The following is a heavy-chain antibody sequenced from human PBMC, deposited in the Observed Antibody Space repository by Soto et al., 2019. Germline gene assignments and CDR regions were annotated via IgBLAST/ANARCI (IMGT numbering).Heavy chain of an antibody. D-gene: IGHD3-10*01. V-gene: IGHV3-48*01. CDR2: NGGTI. CDR3: ARDINAGVDY. CDR1: GFTFSVYG. Sequence: GGSLRLSCAASGFTFSVYGLNWVRQAPGKGLEWLAHNGGTISYADSVKGRFTISKDNAKNSLYLQMTSLRAEDSAMYYCARDINAGVDYWGQGTPVTVSS. J-gene: IGHJ4*02.